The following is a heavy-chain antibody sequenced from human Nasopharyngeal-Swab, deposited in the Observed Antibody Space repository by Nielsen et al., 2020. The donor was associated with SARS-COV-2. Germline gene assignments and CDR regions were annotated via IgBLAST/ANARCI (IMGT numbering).Heavy chain of an antibody. CDR3: AKDGVVRGDALDL. V-gene: IGHV3-23*01. Sequence: GESLKISCIASGFTFNIYAMAWVRRTPGRGLQWVSGISASGGSTYYTDSVKGRFAVSRDNSGNTLYLQMHSLRVEDTALYYCAKDGVVRGDALDLWGQGTMVTVSS. J-gene: IGHJ3*01. CDR1: GFTFNIYA. D-gene: IGHD3-10*01. CDR2: ISASGGST.